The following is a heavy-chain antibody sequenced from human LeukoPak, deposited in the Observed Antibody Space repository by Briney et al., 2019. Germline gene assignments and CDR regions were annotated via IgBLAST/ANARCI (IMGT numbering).Heavy chain of an antibody. Sequence: SETLSLTCTVSGGSIGKFYWNWIRQPPGKGLEWIGYIYYSGSTNYNPSLKSRVTISVDTSKNQFSLKLSSVTAADTAVYYCARAAYSGSYHSDYWGQGTLVTVSS. V-gene: IGHV4-59*01. CDR3: ARAAYSGSYHSDY. D-gene: IGHD1-26*01. CDR2: IYYSGST. CDR1: GGSIGKFY. J-gene: IGHJ4*02.